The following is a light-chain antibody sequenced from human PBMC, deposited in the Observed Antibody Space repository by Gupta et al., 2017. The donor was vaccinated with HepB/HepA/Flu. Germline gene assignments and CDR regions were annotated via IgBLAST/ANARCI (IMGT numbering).Light chain of an antibody. CDR3: QRFATSPPIT. CDR2: AAS. J-gene: IGKJ5*01. CDR1: QSVSSTY. V-gene: IGKV3-20*01. Sequence: EIVLTQSPGTLSLSPGERATLSCRASQSVSSTYLAWYQQKPGQAPRLLIYAASSRATGIPDRFSGSGSGTDFTLTISRLEPEDFAVYYCQRFATSPPITFGQGTRLEIK.